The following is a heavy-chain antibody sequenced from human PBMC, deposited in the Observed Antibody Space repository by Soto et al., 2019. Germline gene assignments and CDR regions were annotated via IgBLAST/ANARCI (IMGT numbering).Heavy chain of an antibody. D-gene: IGHD3-22*01. Sequence: ASVKVSCKASGYTFTSYGISWVRQAPGQGLEWMGWINAYNGNTNYAQKLQGRVTMTRDTSASTAYMELSSLRSEDTAVYYCARGSGYYYWDDYWGQGTLVTVSS. J-gene: IGHJ4*02. CDR1: GYTFTSYG. CDR3: ARGSGYYYWDDY. CDR2: INAYNGNT. V-gene: IGHV1-18*01.